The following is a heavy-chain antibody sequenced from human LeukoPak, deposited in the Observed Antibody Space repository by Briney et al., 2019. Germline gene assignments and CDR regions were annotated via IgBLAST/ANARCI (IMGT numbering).Heavy chain of an antibody. J-gene: IGHJ4*02. CDR3: ARQPYLAAPFDY. CDR2: IFYSGST. V-gene: IGHV4-39*01. CDR1: GGSISGSVYY. D-gene: IGHD6-13*01. Sequence: PSETLSLTCTVSGGSISGSVYYWGWIRQPPGKGLERLGSIFYSGSTYYNPSLKSRVTISVDTSKNQFSLKLTSVTAADTAVYYCARQPYLAAPFDYWGQGTLVTVS.